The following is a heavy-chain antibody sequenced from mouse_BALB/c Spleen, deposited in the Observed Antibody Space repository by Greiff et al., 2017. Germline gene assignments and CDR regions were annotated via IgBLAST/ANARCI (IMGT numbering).Heavy chain of an antibody. Sequence: QVQLKQSGAELMKPGASVKISCKATGYTFSSYWIEWVKQRPGHGLEWIGEILPGSGSTNYNEKFKGKATFTADTSSNTAYMQLSSLTSEDSAVYYCASHYYGYGFAYWGQGTLVTVSA. CDR2: ILPGSGST. D-gene: IGHD1-2*01. V-gene: IGHV1-9*01. CDR3: ASHYYGYGFAY. J-gene: IGHJ3*01. CDR1: GYTFSSYW.